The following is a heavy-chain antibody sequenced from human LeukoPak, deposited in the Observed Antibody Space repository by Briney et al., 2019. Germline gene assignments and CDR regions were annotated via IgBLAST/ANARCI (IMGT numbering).Heavy chain of an antibody. CDR3: ARGWGE. V-gene: IGHV3-48*03. Sequence: GGSLRLSCAASGFTFSNYEMNWVRQPPGKGPEWVSYISSGGTTLNYADSVRGRFTISRDNARNSLYLQMNSLRAEDTAVYYCARGWGEGGQGTLVTVSS. CDR2: ISSGGTTL. D-gene: IGHD3-10*01. J-gene: IGHJ4*02. CDR1: GFTFSNYE.